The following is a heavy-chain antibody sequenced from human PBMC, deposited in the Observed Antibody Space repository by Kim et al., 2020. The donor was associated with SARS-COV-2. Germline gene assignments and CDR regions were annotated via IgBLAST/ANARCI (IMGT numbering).Heavy chain of an antibody. V-gene: IGHV4-34*01. Sequence: SETLSLTCAVYGGSFSGYYWSWIRQPPGKGLEWIGEINHSGSTNYNPSLKSRVTISVDTSKNQFSLKLSSVTTADTAVYYCARGGLRFLEWSSLPKSMDVWGQGTTVTVSS. CDR2: INHSGST. CDR1: GGSFSGYY. D-gene: IGHD3-3*01. CDR3: ARGGLRFLEWSSLPKSMDV. J-gene: IGHJ6*02.